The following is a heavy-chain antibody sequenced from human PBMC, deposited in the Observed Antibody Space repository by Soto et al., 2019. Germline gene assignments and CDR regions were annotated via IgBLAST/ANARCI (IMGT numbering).Heavy chain of an antibody. D-gene: IGHD2-2*01. V-gene: IGHV1-69*08. J-gene: IGHJ6*02. Sequence: QVQLVQSGAEVKKPGSSVKVSCKASGGTFSRYSITWVRQAPRHGLEWIGRIIPIFGIASYAQKFQGRVTITADESTSTAYMELSSLRSDDTAVYYCAREDRDRETGLVPAAIDGMDVWGQGTTGTVSS. CDR2: IIPIFGIA. CDR3: AREDRDRETGLVPAAIDGMDV. CDR1: GGTFSRYS.